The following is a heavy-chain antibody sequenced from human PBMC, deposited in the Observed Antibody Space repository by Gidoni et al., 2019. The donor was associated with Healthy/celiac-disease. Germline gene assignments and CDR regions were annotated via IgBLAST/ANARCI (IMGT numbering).Heavy chain of an antibody. J-gene: IGHJ6*02. CDR3: ATGRIAARFDYYYYGMDV. CDR2: FDPEDGET. Sequence: QVQLVQSGAEVKKPGASVKFSCKVSGYTLTDLSMHWVRQAPGKGLEWMGGFDPEDGETIYAQKFQGRVTMTEDTSTDTAYMELSSLRSEDTAVYYCATGRIAARFDYYYYGMDVWGQGTTVTVSS. V-gene: IGHV1-24*01. CDR1: GYTLTDLS. D-gene: IGHD6-6*01.